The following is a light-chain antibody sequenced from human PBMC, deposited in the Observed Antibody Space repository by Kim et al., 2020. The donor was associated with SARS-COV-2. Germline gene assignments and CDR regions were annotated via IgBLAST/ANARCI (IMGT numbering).Light chain of an antibody. Sequence: APGERATPSCRASQSISPNYLAWYQQKPGQAPRLLIYGAFSRATGIPDRFSGSGSGTDFTLTISRLEPEDFAVYYCQQYDRSLWTFGHGTKVDIK. J-gene: IGKJ1*01. V-gene: IGKV3-20*01. CDR1: QSISPNY. CDR2: GAF. CDR3: QQYDRSLWT.